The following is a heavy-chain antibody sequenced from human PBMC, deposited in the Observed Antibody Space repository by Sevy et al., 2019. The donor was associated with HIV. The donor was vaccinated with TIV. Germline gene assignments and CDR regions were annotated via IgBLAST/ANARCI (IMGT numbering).Heavy chain of an antibody. CDR2: IYYSGST. CDR1: GGSISSYY. J-gene: IGHJ4*02. CDR3: ARGGEAYYFDY. V-gene: IGHV4-59*01. Sequence: SETLSLTCTVSGGSISSYYWSWIRQTPGKGLEWIGYIYYSGSTNYNPSLKSRVTISVDTSKNQFSLKLSSVTAVDTAVYYCARGGEAYYFDYWGQGTLVTVSS.